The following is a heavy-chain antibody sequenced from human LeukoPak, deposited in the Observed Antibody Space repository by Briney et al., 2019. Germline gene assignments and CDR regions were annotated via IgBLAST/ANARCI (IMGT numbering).Heavy chain of an antibody. CDR3: ARLAVAGNFDY. V-gene: IGHV1-46*01. Sequence: ASVKVSCKASGYTFTSYYMHWVRQAPGQRLEWMGIINPSGGSTSYAQKFQGRVTITRDTSASTAYMELSSLRSEDMAVYYCARLAVAGNFDYWGQGTLVTVSS. CDR1: GYTFTSYY. J-gene: IGHJ4*02. D-gene: IGHD6-19*01. CDR2: INPSGGST.